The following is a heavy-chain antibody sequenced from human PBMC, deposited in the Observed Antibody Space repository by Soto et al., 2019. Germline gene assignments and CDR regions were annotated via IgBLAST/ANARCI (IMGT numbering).Heavy chain of an antibody. D-gene: IGHD3-10*01. V-gene: IGHV3-53*01. CDR1: GFTFSSNY. Sequence: LRLSCAASGFTFSSNYRSWVRQAPGKGLEWVSVIYSGGSTYYADSVKGRFTISRDNSKNTLYLQMNSLRAEDTAVYYCARVDAMVRGVIDYWGQGTLVTVSS. CDR3: ARVDAMVRGVIDY. CDR2: IYSGGST. J-gene: IGHJ4*02.